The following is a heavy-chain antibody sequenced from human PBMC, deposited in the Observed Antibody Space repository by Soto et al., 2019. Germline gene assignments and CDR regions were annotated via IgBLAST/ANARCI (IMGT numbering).Heavy chain of an antibody. D-gene: IGHD3-10*01. CDR2: ISSSSSYI. V-gene: IGHV3-21*01. CDR1: GFTFSSYS. J-gene: IGHJ4*02. Sequence: GGSLRLSCAASGFTFSSYSMNWVRQAPGKGLEWVSSISSSSSYIYYADSVKGRFTISRDNAKNSLYLQMNSPRAEDTAVYYCARVHYYGSGSYSGPYYFDYWGQGTLVTVSS. CDR3: ARVHYYGSGSYSGPYYFDY.